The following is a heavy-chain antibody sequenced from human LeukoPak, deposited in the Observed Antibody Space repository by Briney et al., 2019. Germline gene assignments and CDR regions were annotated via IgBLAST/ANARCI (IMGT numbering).Heavy chain of an antibody. D-gene: IGHD2-15*01. CDR1: GDSFGNYY. Sequence: SETLSLTCSVSGDSFGNYYWAWVRQPPGESLEWIASIANDGRDNVSPSLRGRISTSVDRSSNQFSLKIHSTTGADTAVYYCAKESGYCPNRCYRNGAFDIWGQGTVVTVSS. V-gene: IGHV4-59*03. J-gene: IGHJ3*02. CDR3: AKESGYCPNRCYRNGAFDI. CDR2: IANDGRD.